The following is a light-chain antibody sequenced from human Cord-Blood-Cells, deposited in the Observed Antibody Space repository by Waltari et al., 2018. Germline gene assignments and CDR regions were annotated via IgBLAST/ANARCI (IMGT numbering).Light chain of an antibody. V-gene: IGLV2-11*01. J-gene: IGLJ3*02. CDR2: DVS. CDR1: SSDVGGYNY. Sequence: QSAQTQPRSVSGSPGQSVTISCTGTSSDVGGYNYVSWYQQHPGNAPKLMIYDVSKRPSGVPDRCSGSKSGNTASLTISGLQAEDEADYYCCSYAGSYTWVFGGGTKLTVL. CDR3: CSYAGSYTWV.